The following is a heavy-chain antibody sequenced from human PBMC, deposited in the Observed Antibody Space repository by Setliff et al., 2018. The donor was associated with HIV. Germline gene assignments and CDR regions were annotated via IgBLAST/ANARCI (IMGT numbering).Heavy chain of an antibody. V-gene: IGHV4-59*11. CDR2: IYYSGST. D-gene: IGHD3-3*01. J-gene: IGHJ4*02. Sequence: SETLSLTCTVSGVSISSHYWSWIRQPPGKGLEWIGYIYYSGSTNYNPSLKSRVTISVDTSKNQCSLKLSSVTAADTAVYFCARVIASWSAYYIDYLGQVTLVKVSS. CDR1: GVSISSHY. CDR3: ARVIASWSAYYIDY.